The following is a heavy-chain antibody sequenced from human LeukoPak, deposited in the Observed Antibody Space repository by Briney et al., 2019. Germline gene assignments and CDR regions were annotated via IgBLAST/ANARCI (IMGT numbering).Heavy chain of an antibody. J-gene: IGHJ4*02. CDR2: IKQDGSEK. D-gene: IGHD3-3*01. V-gene: IGHV3-7*01. CDR3: ARDQYDTWSRRGNFDS. CDR1: GFTFSNYW. Sequence: GGSLRLSCAASGFTFSNYWMSWVRQAPGKGLEWVANIKQDGSEKCYVDSVKGRFTISRGNAKNSLYLQMNSLRAEDTAVYYCARDQYDTWSRRGNFDSWGQGTLVIVSS.